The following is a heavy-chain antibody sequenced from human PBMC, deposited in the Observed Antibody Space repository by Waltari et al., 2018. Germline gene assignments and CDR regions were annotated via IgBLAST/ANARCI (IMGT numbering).Heavy chain of an antibody. Sequence: EVQLVESGGGLVQPGGSLRLSCAASGFTFGSYEMNWVRQAPGKGLEWVSYISSSGSTIYYAAPVKGRFTISRDNAKNSLYLQMNSLRAEDTAVYYCARVSPNLGAAAAGNYWGQGTLVTVSS. D-gene: IGHD6-13*01. CDR3: ARVSPNLGAAAAGNY. CDR1: GFTFGSYE. V-gene: IGHV3-48*03. J-gene: IGHJ4*02. CDR2: ISSSGSTI.